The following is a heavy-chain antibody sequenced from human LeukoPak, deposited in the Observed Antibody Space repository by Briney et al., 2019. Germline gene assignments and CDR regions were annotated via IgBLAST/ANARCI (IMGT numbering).Heavy chain of an antibody. D-gene: IGHD6-6*01. CDR3: AKDYGSSPFDS. J-gene: IGHJ4*02. Sequence: GGSLRLSCAASGFTFSNYGMHWVRQAPGKGLEWVAFLRYAGSDKYHADSVKGRFTISRDNYKNTLYLHMNSLRAEDTALYYCAKDYGSSPFDSWGQGTLVTVSS. CDR2: LRYAGSDK. V-gene: IGHV3-30*02. CDR1: GFTFSNYG.